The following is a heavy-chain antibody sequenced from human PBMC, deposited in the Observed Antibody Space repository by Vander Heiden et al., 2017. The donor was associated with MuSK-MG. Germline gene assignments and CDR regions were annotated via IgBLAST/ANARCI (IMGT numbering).Heavy chain of an antibody. CDR1: GGSFSGYY. J-gene: IGHJ4*02. CDR2: SNHSGST. Sequence: QVQLQQWGAGLLKPSETLSLTCAVYGGSFSGYYWSWIRQPPGKGLEWIGESNHSGSTNYNPSLKSRVTISVDTSKNQFSLKLSSVTAADTAVYYCARNQEESPSYFDYWGQGTLVTVSS. V-gene: IGHV4-34*01. CDR3: ARNQEESPSYFDY.